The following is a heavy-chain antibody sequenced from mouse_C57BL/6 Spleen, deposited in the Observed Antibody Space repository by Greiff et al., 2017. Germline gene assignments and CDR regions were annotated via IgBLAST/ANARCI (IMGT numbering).Heavy chain of an antibody. CDR1: GYTFTSYW. V-gene: IGHV1-55*01. CDR2: IYPGSGST. J-gene: IGHJ4*01. CDR3: AYSNYYAMDY. D-gene: IGHD2-5*01. Sequence: VQLQQPGAELVKPGASVKMSCKASGYTFTSYWITWVKQRPGQGLEWIGEIYPGSGSTNYNEKFKSKATLTVDTSSSTSYMQLSSLTSEDSAVYYCAYSNYYAMDYWGQGTSVTVSS.